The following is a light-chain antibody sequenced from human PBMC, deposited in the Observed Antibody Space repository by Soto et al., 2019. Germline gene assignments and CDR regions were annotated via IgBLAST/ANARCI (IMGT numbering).Light chain of an antibody. Sequence: EIVMTQSPATLSVSPGERATLSCRVSQTVGNNVAWYQHKPGQAPGLLVYGASTRATGIPARFSGSGSGTEFTLTISSLQSEDSAVYYCQQYNDWHFTFGPGTKVEIK. V-gene: IGKV3-15*01. J-gene: IGKJ3*01. CDR1: QTVGNN. CDR3: QQYNDWHFT. CDR2: GAS.